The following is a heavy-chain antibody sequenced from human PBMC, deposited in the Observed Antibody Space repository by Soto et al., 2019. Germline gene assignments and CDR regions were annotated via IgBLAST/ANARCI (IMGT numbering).Heavy chain of an antibody. CDR1: GGSVSDYF. J-gene: IGHJ6*03. CDR2: INHLGSI. Sequence: PSETLSLTCVVSGGSVSDYFWSWIRQPPGMALEWIGEINHLGSINYNPSLKSRVTMSVDTSKNQFSLTLNSVTAADTATYYCARGGISHWAYFHYMDVWDRGTTVTVSS. D-gene: IGHD2-21*01. CDR3: ARGGISHWAYFHYMDV. V-gene: IGHV4-34*01.